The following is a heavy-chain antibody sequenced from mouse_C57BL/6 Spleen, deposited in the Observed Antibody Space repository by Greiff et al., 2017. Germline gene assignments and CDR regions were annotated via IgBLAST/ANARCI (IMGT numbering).Heavy chain of an antibody. CDR3: ARLGWLLRAMDY. Sequence: QVQLQQPGTELVKPGASVKLSCKASGYTFTSYWMHWVKQRPGQGLEWIGNINPSNGGTNYNEKFKSKATLTVDKSSSTAYMQLSSLTSEDSAVXYCARLGWLLRAMDYWGQGTSVTVSS. J-gene: IGHJ4*01. CDR2: INPSNGGT. CDR1: GYTFTSYW. D-gene: IGHD2-3*01. V-gene: IGHV1-53*01.